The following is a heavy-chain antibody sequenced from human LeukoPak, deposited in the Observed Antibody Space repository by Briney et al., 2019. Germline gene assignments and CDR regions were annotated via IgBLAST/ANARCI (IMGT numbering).Heavy chain of an antibody. Sequence: GGSLRLSCAASGFTFSSYGMHWVRQAPGKGLEWVAFIRYDGSNKYYADSVKGRFTISRDNFKNTLYLQMNSLRAEDTAVYYCAKDSEGYNFLFDYWGQGTLVTVSS. D-gene: IGHD5-24*01. CDR2: IRYDGSNK. V-gene: IGHV3-30*02. CDR3: AKDSEGYNFLFDY. J-gene: IGHJ4*02. CDR1: GFTFSSYG.